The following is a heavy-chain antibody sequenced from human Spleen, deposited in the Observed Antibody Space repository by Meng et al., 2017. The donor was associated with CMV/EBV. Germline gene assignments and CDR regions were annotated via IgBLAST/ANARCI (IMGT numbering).Heavy chain of an antibody. CDR1: GFTFSSYG. V-gene: IGHV3-30*02. CDR2: IQYDGSKK. Sequence: GESLKISCAASGFTFSSYGIHWVRQAPGKGLEWVAFIQYDGSKKSYADSVKGRFTISRDNSKNTLYLQMNSLRGEDTALYYCARGVNYGMDVWGQGTTVTVSS. CDR3: ARGVNYGMDV. D-gene: IGHD3-10*01. J-gene: IGHJ6*02.